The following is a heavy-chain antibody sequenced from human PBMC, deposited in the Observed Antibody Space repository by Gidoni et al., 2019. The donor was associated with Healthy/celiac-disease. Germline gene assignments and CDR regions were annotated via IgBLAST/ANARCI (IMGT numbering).Heavy chain of an antibody. J-gene: IGHJ3*02. CDR3: AIEHIVGAIEAFDI. Sequence: QVQLQESGPGLVKPSETLSLTCTVSGYSISSGYYWGWIRQPPGKGLEWIGSIYHSGSTYYNPSLKSRVTISVDTSKNQFSLKLSSLTAADTAVYYCAIEHIVGAIEAFDIWGQGTMVTVSS. CDR2: IYHSGST. D-gene: IGHD1-26*01. CDR1: GYSISSGYY. V-gene: IGHV4-38-2*02.